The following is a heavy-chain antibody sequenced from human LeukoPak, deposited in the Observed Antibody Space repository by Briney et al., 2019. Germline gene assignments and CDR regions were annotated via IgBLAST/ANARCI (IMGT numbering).Heavy chain of an antibody. V-gene: IGHV5-51*01. D-gene: IGHD3-16*02. CDR2: IYPGDSDT. J-gene: IGHJ2*01. Sequence: GESLEISCKGSGYGFTCYWIGWVRQMPGKGLEWMWIIYPGDSDTRYSPSFQGQVTISADKSISTAYLQWSSLKASDTAMYYCARIVSTLWYFDLWGRGTLVTASS. CDR1: GYGFTCYW. CDR3: ARIVSTLWYFDL.